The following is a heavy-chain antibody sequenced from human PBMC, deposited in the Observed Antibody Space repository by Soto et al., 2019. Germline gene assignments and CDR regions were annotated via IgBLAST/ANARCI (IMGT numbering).Heavy chain of an antibody. CDR3: ARVGPYLSWAFDI. D-gene: IGHD2-21*01. CDR2: INHSGST. V-gene: IGHV4-34*01. CDR1: GGSFSGYY. J-gene: IGHJ3*02. Sequence: SETLSLTCAVYGGSFSGYYWSWIRQPPGKGLEWIGEINHSGSTNYNPSLKSRVTISVDTTKNQFSLKLSSVTAADTAVYYCARVGPYLSWAFDIWGQGTMVT.